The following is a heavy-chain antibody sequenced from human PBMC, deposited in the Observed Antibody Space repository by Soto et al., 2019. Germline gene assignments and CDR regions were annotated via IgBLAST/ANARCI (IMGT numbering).Heavy chain of an antibody. D-gene: IGHD1-1*01. V-gene: IGHV1-2*02. CDR1: GYTFIGYY. CDR2: INPNSGGT. Sequence: ASVKVSCKASGYTFIGYYMHWVRQAPGQGLGWMGWINPNSGGTNSAQKFQGRVTMTRDTSISTAYMELSRLRYDDTAVYYCARESLDRDDAFDIWGQGTMVTVSS. J-gene: IGHJ3*02. CDR3: ARESLDRDDAFDI.